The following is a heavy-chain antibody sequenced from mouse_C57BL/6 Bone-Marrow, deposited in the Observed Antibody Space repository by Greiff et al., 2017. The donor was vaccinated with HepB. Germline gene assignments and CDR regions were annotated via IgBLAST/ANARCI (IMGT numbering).Heavy chain of an antibody. Sequence: QVQLQQPGAELVKPGASVKLSCKASGYTFTSYWMHWVKQRPGRGLEWIGRIDPNSGGTKYNEKFKSKATLTVDKPSSTAYMQLSSLTSEDSAVYYCARSLEVTTVVAPFAYWGQGTLVTVSA. D-gene: IGHD1-1*01. V-gene: IGHV1-72*01. CDR3: ARSLEVTTVVAPFAY. CDR2: IDPNSGGT. J-gene: IGHJ3*01. CDR1: GYTFTSYW.